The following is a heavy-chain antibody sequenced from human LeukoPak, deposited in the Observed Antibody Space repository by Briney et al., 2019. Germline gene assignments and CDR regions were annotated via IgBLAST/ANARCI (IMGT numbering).Heavy chain of an antibody. CDR3: AKDLIRVDIVATIIVGPPVFDY. D-gene: IGHD5-12*01. Sequence: GGSLRLSCAASGFTFSSYTMSWVRQAPGKGLEWVSTITTSDGNTYYADSVKGRFTVSRDNSKNTLYLQMNSLRAEDTAVYYCAKDLIRVDIVATIIVGPPVFDYWGQGTLVTVSS. V-gene: IGHV3-23*01. CDR1: GFTFSSYT. CDR2: ITTSDGNT. J-gene: IGHJ4*02.